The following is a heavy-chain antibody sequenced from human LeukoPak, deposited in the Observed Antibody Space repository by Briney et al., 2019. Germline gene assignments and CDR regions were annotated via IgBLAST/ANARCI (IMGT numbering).Heavy chain of an antibody. CDR3: ARLPGGSGWYYFDY. V-gene: IGHV4-61*05. CDR1: GGSISSSSYY. D-gene: IGHD6-19*01. J-gene: IGHJ4*02. CDR2: IYYSGST. Sequence: SETLSLTCTVSGGSISSSSYYWGWIRQPPGKGLEWIGYIYYSGSTNYNPSLKSRVTISVDTSKNQFSLKLSSVTAADTAVYYCARLPGGSGWYYFDYWGQGTLVTVSS.